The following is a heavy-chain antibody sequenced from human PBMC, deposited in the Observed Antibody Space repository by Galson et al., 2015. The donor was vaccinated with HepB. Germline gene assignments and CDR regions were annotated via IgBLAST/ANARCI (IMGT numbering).Heavy chain of an antibody. Sequence: SLRLSCAASGFTFSSYWMHWVRQAPGKGLVWVSRINSDGSYITYADSVKGRFTISRDNAKNTLYLQMNSLRAEDAAVYYCARARAPGGNFDYWGQGTLVTVSS. CDR1: GFTFSSYW. D-gene: IGHD1-1*01. CDR3: ARARAPGGNFDY. V-gene: IGHV3-74*01. CDR2: INSDGSYI. J-gene: IGHJ4*02.